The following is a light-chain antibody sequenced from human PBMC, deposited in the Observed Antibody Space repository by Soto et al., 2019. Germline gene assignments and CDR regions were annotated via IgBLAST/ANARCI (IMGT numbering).Light chain of an antibody. CDR2: AAS. CDR1: QGISSY. J-gene: IGKJ4*01. V-gene: IGKV1-9*01. Sequence: DIQLTQSPSFLSASVGDRVTITCRASQGISSYLAWYQQKPGKAPKLLIYAASTLQSGVSSRFSGSGSGTEFTLTISSLQPEYFETYYCQQHNSYPLTFGGGTKVEIK. CDR3: QQHNSYPLT.